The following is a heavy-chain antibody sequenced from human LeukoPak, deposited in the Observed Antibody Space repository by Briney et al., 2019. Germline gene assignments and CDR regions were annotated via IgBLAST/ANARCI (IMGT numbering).Heavy chain of an antibody. CDR1: GYTFTSYG. CDR3: ARGLPDYYDSSGYYRY. V-gene: IGHV1-18*01. J-gene: IGHJ4*02. D-gene: IGHD3-22*01. Sequence: ASVKVSCKASGYTFTSYGISWVRQAPGQGLEWMGWISAYNGNTNYAQKFQGRVTMTRDMSTSTVYMELSSLRSEDTAVYYCARGLPDYYDSSGYYRYWGQGTLVTVSS. CDR2: ISAYNGNT.